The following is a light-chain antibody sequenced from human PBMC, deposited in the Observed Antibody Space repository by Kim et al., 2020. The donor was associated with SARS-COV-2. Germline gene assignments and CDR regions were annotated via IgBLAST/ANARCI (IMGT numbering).Light chain of an antibody. J-gene: IGLJ2*01. Sequence: SYELTQPPSVSGSPGQTARITCSGDAFPKQYAYWYQQKPGQAPVLVIYKDSERPSGIPERFSGSSSGTTVTLTISGVQAEDVADYYCQSADSSGTLVVFGGGTKLSVL. V-gene: IGLV3-25*03. CDR2: KDS. CDR3: QSADSSGTLVV. CDR1: AFPKQY.